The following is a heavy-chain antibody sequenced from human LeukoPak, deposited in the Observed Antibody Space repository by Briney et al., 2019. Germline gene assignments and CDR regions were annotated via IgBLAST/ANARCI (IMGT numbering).Heavy chain of an antibody. J-gene: IGHJ5*02. D-gene: IGHD6-19*01. CDR2: IVYDGSSK. V-gene: IGHV3-30*04. CDR3: GRDVSAVAGTAWFDP. Sequence: RTGGSLRLSCEVSGFTFSTYAMQWVRRAPGKGLEWVGVIVYDGSSKYYADSVKGRFTISRDNSRNTLYLQMNSLKTDDTAVYYCGRDVSAVAGTAWFDPWGQGTLVTVSS. CDR1: GFTFSTYA.